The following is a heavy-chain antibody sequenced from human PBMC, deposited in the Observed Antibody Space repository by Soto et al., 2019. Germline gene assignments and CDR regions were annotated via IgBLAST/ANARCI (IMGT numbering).Heavy chain of an antibody. V-gene: IGHV3-30-3*01. CDR2: ISYDGSNK. D-gene: IGHD3-22*01. Sequence: PGGSLRLSCAASGFTFSSYAMHWVRQAPGKGLEWVAVISYDGSNKYYADSVKGRFTISRDNSKNTLYLQMNSLRAEDTAVYYCARDYYRYYDSSGYYRSPAYWGQGTLVTVSS. J-gene: IGHJ4*02. CDR1: GFTFSSYA. CDR3: ARDYYRYYDSSGYYRSPAY.